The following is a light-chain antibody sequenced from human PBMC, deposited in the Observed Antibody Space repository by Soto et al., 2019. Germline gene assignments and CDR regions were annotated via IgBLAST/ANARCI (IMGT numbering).Light chain of an antibody. CDR1: QDVGKW. V-gene: IGKV1-12*01. CDR2: GAS. CDR3: QQANSFPIT. Sequence: DIQMPQSPPSVSASVGDRVTITCRASQDVGKWLAWYQQKPGKAPTLLIHGASSLQSGVPPRYSGSGYGTDFTLTISSLQPEDFATYDCQQANSFPITFGQGTRLEIK. J-gene: IGKJ5*01.